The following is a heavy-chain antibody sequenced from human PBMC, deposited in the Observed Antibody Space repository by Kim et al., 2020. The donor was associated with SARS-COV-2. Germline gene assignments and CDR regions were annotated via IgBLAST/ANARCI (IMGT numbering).Heavy chain of an antibody. D-gene: IGHD3-9*01. CDR3: ARVVRRYFDWSHFDY. J-gene: IGHJ4*02. CDR1: GFTVSSNY. V-gene: IGHV3-53*01. Sequence: GGSLRLSCAASGFTVSSNYMSWVRQAPGKGLEWVSVIYSGGSTYYADSVKGRFTISRDNSKNTLYLQMNSLRAEDTAVYYCARVVRRYFDWSHFDYWGQGTLVTVSS. CDR2: IYSGGST.